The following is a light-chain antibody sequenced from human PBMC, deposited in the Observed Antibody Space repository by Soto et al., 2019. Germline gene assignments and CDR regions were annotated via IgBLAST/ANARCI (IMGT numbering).Light chain of an antibody. CDR1: QSLLYGDGKTY. Sequence: DVMLTQTPLSLSVTPGQPASMSCKSTQSLLYGDGKTYLYWYLQRPGQPPQLLIDDVSNRFSGAPDRFSGSGSVTDFTLKISRVEAEDVGVYYCMQRTHVPITFGQGTRLEIK. J-gene: IGKJ5*01. V-gene: IGKV2D-29*01. CDR2: DVS. CDR3: MQRTHVPIT.